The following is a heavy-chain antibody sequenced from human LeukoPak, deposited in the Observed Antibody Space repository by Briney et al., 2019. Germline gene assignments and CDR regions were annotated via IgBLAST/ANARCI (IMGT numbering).Heavy chain of an antibody. J-gene: IGHJ6*03. CDR1: GGSFSGYY. CDR3: AGVVATIHYYYMDV. CDR2: INHSGST. Sequence: SETLSLTCAAYGGSFSGYYWSWIRQPPGKGLEWIAEINHSGSTNYNPSLKSRVTISVDTSKNQFSLKLSSVTAADTAVYYCAGVVATIHYYYMDVWGKGTTVTVSS. D-gene: IGHD5-12*01. V-gene: IGHV4-34*01.